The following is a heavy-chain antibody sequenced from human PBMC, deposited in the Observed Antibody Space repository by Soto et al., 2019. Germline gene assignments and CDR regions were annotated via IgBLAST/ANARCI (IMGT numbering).Heavy chain of an antibody. V-gene: IGHV3-64D*08. CDR2: ISSNGGST. Sequence: PGGSLRLSCSASGFTFSSYAMHWVRQAPGKGLEYVSAISSNGGSTYYADSVKGRFTISRDNSKNTLYLQMSSLRAEDTAVYYCVLLPMIVVVSSWGQGTLVTVSS. CDR1: GFTFSSYA. J-gene: IGHJ5*02. CDR3: VLLPMIVVVSS. D-gene: IGHD3-22*01.